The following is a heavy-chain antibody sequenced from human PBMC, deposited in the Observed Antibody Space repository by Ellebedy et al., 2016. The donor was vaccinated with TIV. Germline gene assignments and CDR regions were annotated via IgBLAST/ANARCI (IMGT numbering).Heavy chain of an antibody. CDR3: AKEATVRASSYFDH. CDR2: IAYDGTVT. J-gene: IGHJ4*02. V-gene: IGHV3-30*18. Sequence: GESLKISCAASGFTFSDYCMQRVRQAPGTGLEWVAVIAYDGTVTHYADSVKGRFTISRDKSTDTVFLQMNSLRDEDTAVYYCAKEATVRASSYFDHWGQGILVTVSS. CDR1: GFTFSDYC. D-gene: IGHD4-17*01.